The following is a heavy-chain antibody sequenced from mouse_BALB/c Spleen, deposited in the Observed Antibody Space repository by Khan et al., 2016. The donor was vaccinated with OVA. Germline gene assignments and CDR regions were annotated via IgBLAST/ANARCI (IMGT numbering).Heavy chain of an antibody. CDR1: GFALTSYG. CDR2: IWADGST. D-gene: IGHD2-3*01. V-gene: IGHV2-9*02. J-gene: IGHJ4*01. Sequence: QVQLKESGPGLVAPSQSLSITCTVSGFALTSYGVHWVRQPPGKGLEWLGVIWADGSTHYNSVLMSRLTTSKDNSKSQVFLKMNSLQTDDTAMYYCARFHDGYYYNVDYWGQGTSVTVSS. CDR3: ARFHDGYYYNVDY.